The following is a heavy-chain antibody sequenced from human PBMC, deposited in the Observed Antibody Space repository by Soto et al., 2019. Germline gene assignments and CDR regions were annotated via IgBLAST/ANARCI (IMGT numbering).Heavy chain of an antibody. CDR1: GGTFSSYA. CDR3: ATTWLRFLEWLFILDP. D-gene: IGHD3-3*01. Sequence: SVKVSCKASGGTFSSYAISWVRQAPVQGLEWMGGIIPIFGTANYAQKFQGRVTITADKSTSTAYMELSSLRSEDTAVYYCATTWLRFLEWLFILDPWGQGTLVTVSS. CDR2: IIPIFGTA. V-gene: IGHV1-69*06. J-gene: IGHJ5*02.